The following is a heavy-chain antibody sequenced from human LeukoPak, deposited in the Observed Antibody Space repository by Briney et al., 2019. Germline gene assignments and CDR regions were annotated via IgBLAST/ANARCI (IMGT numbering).Heavy chain of an antibody. J-gene: IGHJ4*02. D-gene: IGHD2-2*02. CDR3: PRGVIPKY. CDR2: IYYSGST. V-gene: IGHV4-59*01. CDR1: GGSISSYY. Sequence: MPSETLSLTCTVSGGSISSYYWSWIRQPPGKGLEWIGYIYYSGSTNYNPSLKSRVTISVDTSKNQFSLKLSSVTAADTAVYYCPRGVIPKYWGQGTLVTVSS.